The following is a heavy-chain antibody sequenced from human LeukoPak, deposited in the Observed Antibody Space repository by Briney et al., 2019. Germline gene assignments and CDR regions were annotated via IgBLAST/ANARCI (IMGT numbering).Heavy chain of an antibody. J-gene: IGHJ5*02. CDR3: ARAPRFGSSGGWFDP. CDR1: GVSTSSYY. Sequence: SETLSLTCTVSGVSTSSYYWSWIRQPPGKGLEWIGYIYYSGSTNYNPSLKSRVTISVDTSKNQFSLKLSSATAADTAVYYCARAPRFGSSGGWFDPWGQGTLVTVSS. D-gene: IGHD2-15*01. CDR2: IYYSGST. V-gene: IGHV4-59*01.